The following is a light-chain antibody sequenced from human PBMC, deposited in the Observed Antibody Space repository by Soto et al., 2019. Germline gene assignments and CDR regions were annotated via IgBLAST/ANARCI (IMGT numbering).Light chain of an antibody. CDR2: AAS. J-gene: IGKJ4*01. V-gene: IGKV1-39*01. CDR1: QSINDY. CDR3: QQTYSTPLT. Sequence: SQMPQSLSSLSASVGDIVSITCRASQSINDYLNWYQQKPGTAPRLLIYAASNLQSGVPSRFSGSGAGTDFSLTISSLQPEDFATYYCQQTYSTPLTFGRGTKVDI.